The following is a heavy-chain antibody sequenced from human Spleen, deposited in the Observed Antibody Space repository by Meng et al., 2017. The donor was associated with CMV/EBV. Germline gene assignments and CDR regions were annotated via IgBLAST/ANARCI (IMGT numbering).Heavy chain of an antibody. Sequence: GESLKISCVGTGFTLSRYAMSWVRQAPGKGLEWVSSISAGGGRAYYADSVKGRFTISRDNSKNTLYLQMNSLRAEDTAVYYCAKDRGSSGGYDYWGQGTLVTVSS. CDR2: ISAGGGRA. V-gene: IGHV3-23*01. J-gene: IGHJ4*02. CDR1: GFTLSRYA. CDR3: AKDRGSSGGYDY. D-gene: IGHD6-19*01.